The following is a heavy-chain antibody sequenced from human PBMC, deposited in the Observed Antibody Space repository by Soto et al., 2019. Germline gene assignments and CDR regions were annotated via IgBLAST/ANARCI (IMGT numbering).Heavy chain of an antibody. V-gene: IGHV1-18*01. CDR1: GYTFTRSG. D-gene: IGHD6-19*01. CDR3: ARDLDSSGWYYYYGMDV. Sequence: GASVKVSCKASGYTFTRSGISWVRQAPGQGLEWMGWISAYNGNTNYAQKLQGRVTMTTDTSTSTAYMELRSLRSDDTAVYYCARDLDSSGWYYYYGMDVWGQGTTVTVSS. J-gene: IGHJ6*02. CDR2: ISAYNGNT.